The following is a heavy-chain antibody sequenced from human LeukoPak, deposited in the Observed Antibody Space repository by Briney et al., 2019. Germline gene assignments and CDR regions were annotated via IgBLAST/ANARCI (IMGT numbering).Heavy chain of an antibody. J-gene: IGHJ4*02. Sequence: SETLSLTCTVSGASIRNYYWSWIRQTPEKGLEWMGYIHATGGSNYYPSLKSRLTVSIDTSRNQLSLKLTSVTAADKAVYFCARLGSYHDFWGQGALVTVSS. CDR1: GASIRNYY. CDR2: IHATGGS. CDR3: ARLGSYHDF. V-gene: IGHV4-4*09. D-gene: IGHD1-26*01.